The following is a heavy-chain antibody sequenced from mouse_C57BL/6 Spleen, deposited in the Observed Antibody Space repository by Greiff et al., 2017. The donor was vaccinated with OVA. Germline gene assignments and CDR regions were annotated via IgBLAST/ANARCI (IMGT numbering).Heavy chain of an antibody. V-gene: IGHV1-61*01. J-gene: IGHJ4*01. CDR3: ARGLRYHYYAMDY. D-gene: IGHD1-1*01. Sequence: QVQLQQPGAELVRPGSSVKLSCKASGYTFTSYWMDWVKQRPGQGLEWIGTIYPSDGETHYNQKFKDKATLTVDKSSSTAYMQLSSLTSEDSAVYYCARGLRYHYYAMDYWGQGTSVTVSS. CDR1: GYTFTSYW. CDR2: IYPSDGET.